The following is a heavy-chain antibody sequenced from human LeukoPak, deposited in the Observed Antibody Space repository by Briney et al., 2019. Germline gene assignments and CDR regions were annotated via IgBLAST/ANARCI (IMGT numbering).Heavy chain of an antibody. V-gene: IGHV3-48*03. CDR3: AAAYYDFWSGYYNPDY. CDR1: GFTFSRYE. CDR2: ISSSGSTI. J-gene: IGHJ4*02. D-gene: IGHD3-3*01. Sequence: QPGGSLRLSRAASGFTFSRYEMNWVRQAPGKGLEWVSYISSSGSTIYYADSVKGRFTISRDNAKNSLYLQMNSLRAEDTAVYYCAAAYYDFWSGYYNPDYWGQGTLVTVSS.